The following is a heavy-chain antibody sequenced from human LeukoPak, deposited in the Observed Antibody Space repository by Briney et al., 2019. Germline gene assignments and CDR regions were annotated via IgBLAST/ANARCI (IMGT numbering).Heavy chain of an antibody. CDR1: GFTFSSYS. Sequence: GGSLRLSCAASGFTFSSYSMNWVRQAPGKGLEWVSSISSSSSYIYYADSVKGRFTISRDNAKNSLYLQMNSLRAEDTAVYYCAREWTTMVRGGPNWFDPWGQGTLVTVSS. D-gene: IGHD3-10*01. J-gene: IGHJ5*02. V-gene: IGHV3-21*01. CDR2: ISSSSSYI. CDR3: AREWTTMVRGGPNWFDP.